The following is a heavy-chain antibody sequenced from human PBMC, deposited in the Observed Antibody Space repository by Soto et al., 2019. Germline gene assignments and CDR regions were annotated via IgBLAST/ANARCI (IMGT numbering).Heavy chain of an antibody. CDR3: ARSPLSSDIAFRPVTPVLYYFVS. CDR1: GYTFANHW. J-gene: IGHJ4*02. Sequence: GESLKISCSVSGYTFANHWIAWVRQMPGKGLEYMGIIYPGDSDTRYSPSFQGHVTISADKSITTAFLQWNSLRASDTAMYYCARSPLSSDIAFRPVTPVLYYFVSLGQGIQVTVS. CDR2: IYPGDSDT. V-gene: IGHV5-51*01. D-gene: IGHD2-21*01.